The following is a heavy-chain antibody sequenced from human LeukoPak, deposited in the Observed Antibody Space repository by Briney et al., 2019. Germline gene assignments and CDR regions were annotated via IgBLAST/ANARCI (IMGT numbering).Heavy chain of an antibody. CDR2: IYYSGST. V-gene: IGHV4-59*01. CDR3: ARGRVPGLRYFDWLSYYFDY. J-gene: IGHJ4*02. CDR1: GGSISSYY. Sequence: SETLSLTCTVSGGSISSYYWSWIRQPPGKGLEWIGYIYYSGSTNYNPSLKSRVTISVDTSKNQLSLKLSSVTAADTAVYYCARGRVPGLRYFDWLSYYFDYWGQGTLVTVSS. D-gene: IGHD3-9*01.